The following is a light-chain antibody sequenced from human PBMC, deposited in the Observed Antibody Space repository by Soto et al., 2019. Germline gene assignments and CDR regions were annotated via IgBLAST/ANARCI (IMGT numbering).Light chain of an antibody. CDR3: QHYNNWPPWT. CDR1: QSISSN. V-gene: IGKV3-15*01. J-gene: IGKJ1*01. Sequence: EIVMTQSPATLSVSPGERATLSCRASQSISSNLAWYQQKPGQAPRRLIYGASTRATGIPARFSGSGSGTAFTPTISRLRAEALAVDYCQHYNNWPPWTFGQGTKVEI. CDR2: GAS.